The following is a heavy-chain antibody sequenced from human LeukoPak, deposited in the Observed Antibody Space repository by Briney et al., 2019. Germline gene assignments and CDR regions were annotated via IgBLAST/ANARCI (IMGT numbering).Heavy chain of an antibody. J-gene: IGHJ3*02. CDR2: INSDGSST. Sequence: GGSLRLSCAASGFTFSSYWMHWVRQAPGKGLVWVSRINSDGSSTSYADSVKGRFTISRDNAKNTLYLQMNSLRAEDTALYYCARDRRASWAFDIWGQGTMVTVSS. V-gene: IGHV3-74*01. CDR3: ARDRRASWAFDI. CDR1: GFTFSSYW.